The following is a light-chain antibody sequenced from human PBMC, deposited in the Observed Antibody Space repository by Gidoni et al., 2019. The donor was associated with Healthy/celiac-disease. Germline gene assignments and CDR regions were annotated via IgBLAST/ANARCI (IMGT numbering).Light chain of an antibody. CDR1: QSVSSSY. CDR3: QQYGSSRT. J-gene: IGKJ1*01. Sequence: EIVLTQSPGTLYVSPGERATLPCRASQSVSSSYLAWYQQKPGQAPRLLIYGASSRATGIPDRFSGSGSGTDFTLTISRLEPEDFAVYYCQQYGSSRTFXXXTKVEIK. V-gene: IGKV3-20*01. CDR2: GAS.